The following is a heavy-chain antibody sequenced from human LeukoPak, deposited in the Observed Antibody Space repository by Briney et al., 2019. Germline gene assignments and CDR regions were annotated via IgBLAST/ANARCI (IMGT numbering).Heavy chain of an antibody. J-gene: IGHJ5*02. CDR2: IYYSGST. D-gene: IGHD5-24*01. CDR1: GGSISSYY. V-gene: IGHV4-59*01. CDR3: ARGTEMRLDP. Sequence: PSETLSLTCTVSGGSISSYYWSWIRQPPGKGLEWIGYIYYSGSTNYNPSLKSRVTISVDTSKNQFSLKLSSVTAADTAVYYCARGTEMRLDPWGQGTLVTVSS.